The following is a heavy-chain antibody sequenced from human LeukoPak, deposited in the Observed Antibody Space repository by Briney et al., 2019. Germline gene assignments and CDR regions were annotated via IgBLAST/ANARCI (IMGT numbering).Heavy chain of an antibody. CDR1: GGSISSSSYY. V-gene: IGHV4-39*01. D-gene: IGHD3-3*01. CDR3: ARQLRHPELNTMYGVVDY. J-gene: IGHJ4*02. Sequence: SETLSLTCTVSGGSISSSSYYWGWIRQPPGKGLEWIGTLYYSGSTYYNPSLGSRVTISVDTSKNQFSLKVSSVTAADTAVYYCARQLRHPELNTMYGVVDYWGQGTLATVSS. CDR2: LYYSGST.